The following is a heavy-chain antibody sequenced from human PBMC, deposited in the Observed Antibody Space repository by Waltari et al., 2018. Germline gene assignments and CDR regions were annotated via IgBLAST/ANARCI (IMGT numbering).Heavy chain of an antibody. V-gene: IGHV4-4*01. CDR1: GGAFSSNDW. CDR3: ARGFEGWPFDY. Sequence: QVLLKESASGLVKPSGPLSLACAVSGGAFSSNDWGSWVRQPPGKGLEWIGEIHDSGSTKYNPSLNSRVVMSVDTSKNQVSLTMESVSAADTAVYCCARGFEGWPFDYWGQGILVIVSS. D-gene: IGHD6-19*01. CDR2: IHDSGST. J-gene: IGHJ4*02.